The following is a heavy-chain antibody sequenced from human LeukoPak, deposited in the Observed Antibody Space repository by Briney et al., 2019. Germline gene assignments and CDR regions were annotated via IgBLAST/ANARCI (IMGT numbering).Heavy chain of an antibody. Sequence: SETLSLTCAVYGGSFNGYYWSWIRQPPGKGLEWIGYIYYSGSTYYNPSLKSRVTISVDTSKNQFSLKLSSVTAADTAVYYCASLDSSGYWFDPWGQGTLVTVSS. CDR1: GGSFNGYY. J-gene: IGHJ5*02. CDR2: IYYSGST. D-gene: IGHD6-19*01. CDR3: ASLDSSGYWFDP. V-gene: IGHV4-30-4*01.